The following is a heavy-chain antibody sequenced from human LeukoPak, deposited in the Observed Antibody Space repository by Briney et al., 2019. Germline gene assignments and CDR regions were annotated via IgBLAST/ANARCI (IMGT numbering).Heavy chain of an antibody. J-gene: IGHJ4*02. CDR1: GFTFSSYA. D-gene: IGHD6-13*01. Sequence: GGSLRLSCAASGFTFSSYAMSWVRQAPGKGLEWVSAISGSGGSTYYADSVKGRFTISRDNSKNTLYLQMNSLRAEDTAVYYCARGLGGYSSSWFLDYWGQGTLVTVSS. V-gene: IGHV3-23*01. CDR3: ARGLGGYSSSWFLDY. CDR2: ISGSGGST.